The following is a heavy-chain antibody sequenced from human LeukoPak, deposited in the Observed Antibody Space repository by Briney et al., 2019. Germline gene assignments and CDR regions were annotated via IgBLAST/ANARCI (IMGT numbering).Heavy chain of an antibody. Sequence: GGSLRLSCAASGFTFSSYSMNWVRQAPGKGLEWVAFIRYDGSNKYYADSVKGRFTISRDNSKNTLYLQMNRLRAEDTAVYHCAKDRVSYYGDYPDYWGQGTLVTVSS. J-gene: IGHJ4*02. CDR3: AKDRVSYYGDYPDY. CDR1: GFTFSSYS. D-gene: IGHD4-17*01. CDR2: IRYDGSNK. V-gene: IGHV3-30*02.